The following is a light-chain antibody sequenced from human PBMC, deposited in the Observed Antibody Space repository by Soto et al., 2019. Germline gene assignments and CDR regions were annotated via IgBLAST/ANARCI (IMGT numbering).Light chain of an antibody. V-gene: IGLV2-14*01. CDR2: DVS. CDR1: SSDVGGYNY. Sequence: QTVVTQPASVSGSPGQSITISCTGTSSDVGGYNYVSWYQQHPGKAPKLMIYDVSNRPSGVSNRFSGSKSGNTASLTISGLQADDEADYYCSSYTSSSTLYVFGTGTEVTVL. J-gene: IGLJ1*01. CDR3: SSYTSSSTLYV.